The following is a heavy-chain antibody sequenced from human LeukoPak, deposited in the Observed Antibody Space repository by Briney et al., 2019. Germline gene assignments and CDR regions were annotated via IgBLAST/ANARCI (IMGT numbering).Heavy chain of an antibody. V-gene: IGHV1-69*04. CDR1: GGTFSSYA. D-gene: IGHD1/OR15-1a*01. J-gene: IGHJ6*02. CDR3: AREALNMYYGMDV. CDR2: IIPILGIA. Sequence: SVKVSCKASGGTFSSYAISWVRQAPGQGLEWMGRIIPILGIANYAQKFQGRVTITADKSTSTAYMELSSLRSEDTAVYYCAREALNMYYGMDVWGQGTTITVSS.